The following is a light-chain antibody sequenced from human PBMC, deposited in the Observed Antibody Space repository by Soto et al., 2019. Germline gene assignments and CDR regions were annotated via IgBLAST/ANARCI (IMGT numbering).Light chain of an antibody. CDR2: KAS. V-gene: IGKV1-5*03. CDR1: QSISSW. Sequence: DIQMTQSPSTLSASVGDRVTITCRASQSISSWLAWYQQKPGKAPKLLIYKASSLESGVPSRFSGSGSGTEFPLTISRLQPDDFATYCCQQYNSLWKFGQGAKVDI. J-gene: IGKJ1*01. CDR3: QQYNSLWK.